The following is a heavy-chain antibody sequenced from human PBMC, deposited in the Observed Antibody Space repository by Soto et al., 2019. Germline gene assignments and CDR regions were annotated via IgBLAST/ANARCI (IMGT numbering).Heavy chain of an antibody. CDR3: VILGGERGYCSGGSCPFDY. Sequence: QVQLVQSGAEVKKPGASVKVSCKASGYTFTGYYMHWVRQAPGQGLEWMGWINPNSGGTNYAQKFQGWVTMTRDTSISTAYMELSRLRSDATAVYYCVILGGERGYCSGGSCPFDYWGQGTLVTVSS. CDR2: INPNSGGT. CDR1: GYTFTGYY. D-gene: IGHD2-15*01. J-gene: IGHJ4*02. V-gene: IGHV1-2*04.